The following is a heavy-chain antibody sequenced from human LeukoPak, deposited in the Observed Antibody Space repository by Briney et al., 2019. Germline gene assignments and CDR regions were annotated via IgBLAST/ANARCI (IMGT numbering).Heavy chain of an antibody. D-gene: IGHD6-19*01. J-gene: IGHJ4*02. V-gene: IGHV4-39*01. CDR2: IDYRGNT. Sequence: KTSETLSLTCTVSGGSISGGNYYWVWIRQPPGKGLEWIGNIDYRGNTHYSPSLKSRVTISVDTSRNRFSLNLSSVTAADTAVYYCARGGPPSSGWSPSSRFYYFDYWGQGTLVTVSS. CDR3: ARGGPPSSGWSPSSRFYYFDY. CDR1: GGSISGGNYY.